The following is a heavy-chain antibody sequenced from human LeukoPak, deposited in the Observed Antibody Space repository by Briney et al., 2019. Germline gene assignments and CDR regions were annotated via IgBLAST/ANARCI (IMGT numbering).Heavy chain of an antibody. Sequence: GGSLTLSCAASGFTFSKYDVHWVRQAPGKGLEWVASISYDGSDKYYADYVKGRFTISRDNDKNSLYLKMNRLRAEDTAVYYCARDEVETLDTDMLGYWGQGTLVTVSS. CDR2: ISYDGSDK. D-gene: IGHD5-18*01. CDR3: ARDEVETLDTDMLGY. J-gene: IGHJ4*02. CDR1: GFTFSKYD. V-gene: IGHV3-30*04.